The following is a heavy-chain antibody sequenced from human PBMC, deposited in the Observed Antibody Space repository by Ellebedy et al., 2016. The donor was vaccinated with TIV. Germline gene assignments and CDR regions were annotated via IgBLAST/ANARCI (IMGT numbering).Heavy chain of an antibody. CDR2: IYNNEGT. Sequence: MPGGSLRLSCTVSGGSISTYVWSWIRKPPGKGLEWIGFIYNNEGTNYNPSLKSRVTISVDKSKNQFSLTLSAVTAADTAVYYCARDKEHTHGRTFGSWGQGTLVTVSS. V-gene: IGHV4-59*01. J-gene: IGHJ4*02. D-gene: IGHD1/OR15-1a*01. CDR3: ARDKEHTHGRTFGS. CDR1: GGSISTYV.